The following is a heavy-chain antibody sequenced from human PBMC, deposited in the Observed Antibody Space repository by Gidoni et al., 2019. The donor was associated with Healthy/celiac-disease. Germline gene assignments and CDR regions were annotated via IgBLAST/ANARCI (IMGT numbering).Heavy chain of an antibody. CDR1: GGSISSGGYY. V-gene: IGHV4-31*03. J-gene: IGHJ5*02. Sequence: QVQLQESGPGLVKPSQTLSLTCTVSGGSISSGGYYWSWIRQHPGKGLEWIGYIYYSGSTYYNPSLKSRVTISVDTSKNQFSLKLSSVTAADTAVYYCARDGRYYYGSGRPGGNWFDPWGQGTLVTVSS. CDR2: IYYSGST. CDR3: ARDGRYYYGSGRPGGNWFDP. D-gene: IGHD3-10*01.